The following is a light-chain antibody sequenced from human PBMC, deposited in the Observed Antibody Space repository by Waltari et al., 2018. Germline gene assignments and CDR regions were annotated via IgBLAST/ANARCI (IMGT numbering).Light chain of an antibody. Sequence: QSVLTQPPSVSGAPGQRVTISCTGSSSNIGAGHDVHWYQHLPGPAPKLLIYGTSNRPSGVPDRFSGSKSGTSASLAITGLQAEDEADYYCQSYDSSMSGFVVFGGGTKLTVL. V-gene: IGLV1-40*01. CDR2: GTS. CDR1: SSNIGAGHD. CDR3: QSYDSSMSGFVV. J-gene: IGLJ2*01.